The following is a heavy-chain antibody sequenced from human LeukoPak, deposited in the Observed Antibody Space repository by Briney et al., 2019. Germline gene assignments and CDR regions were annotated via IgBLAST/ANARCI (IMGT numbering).Heavy chain of an antibody. J-gene: IGHJ4*02. Sequence: GESLKISCKGSGYSFTSYWIGWVRQMPGKGLGWMGIIYPVDSDTRYSPSFQGQVTISADKSISTAYLQWSSLKASDTAMYYCARQPFYCSGGSCYDFDYWGQGTLVTVSS. CDR3: ARQPFYCSGGSCYDFDY. CDR1: GYSFTSYW. CDR2: IYPVDSDT. D-gene: IGHD2-15*01. V-gene: IGHV5-51*01.